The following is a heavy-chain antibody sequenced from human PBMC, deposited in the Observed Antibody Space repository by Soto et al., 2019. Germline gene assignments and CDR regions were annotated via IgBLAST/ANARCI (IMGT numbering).Heavy chain of an antibody. Sequence: GASVKVSCKVSGYTLTELSIHWVRQAPGKGLEWMGGFDPEDGETIYAQKFQGRVTMTEDTSTDTAYMELSSLRSEDTAVYYCATARSDYYGSGGVDYWGQGTLVTVSS. V-gene: IGHV1-24*01. CDR2: FDPEDGET. CDR3: ATARSDYYGSGGVDY. J-gene: IGHJ4*02. D-gene: IGHD3-10*01. CDR1: GYTLTELS.